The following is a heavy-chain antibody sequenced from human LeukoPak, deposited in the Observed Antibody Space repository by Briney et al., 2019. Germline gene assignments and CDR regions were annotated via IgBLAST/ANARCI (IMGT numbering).Heavy chain of an antibody. D-gene: IGHD5-24*01. CDR3: SRGWLQQEFDY. CDR1: GDSVSSNNGG. J-gene: IGHJ4*02. CDR2: TYYWSKWNN. Sequence: SQTLSLTCAISGDSVSSNNGGWNWIRQSPSRGLEWLGRTYYWSKWNNDYAVSVKSRITINADTSKNQFSLHLYSVTPEDTAVYYCSRGWLQQEFDYGAKGTRVTVS. V-gene: IGHV6-1*01.